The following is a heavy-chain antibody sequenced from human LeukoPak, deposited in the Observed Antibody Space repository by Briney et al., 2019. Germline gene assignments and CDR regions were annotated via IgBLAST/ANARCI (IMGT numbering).Heavy chain of an antibody. Sequence: SETLSLTCTLSGGSISSGSYYWSWIRQPAGKGLEWIGRIYTSGSTNYSPSLKSRVTISVDTSKNQFSLKLSSVTAAGTAVYYCARGDSSGWYPGAFDIWGQGTMVTVSS. D-gene: IGHD6-19*01. CDR1: GGSISSGSYY. V-gene: IGHV4-61*02. CDR3: ARGDSSGWYPGAFDI. CDR2: IYTSGST. J-gene: IGHJ3*02.